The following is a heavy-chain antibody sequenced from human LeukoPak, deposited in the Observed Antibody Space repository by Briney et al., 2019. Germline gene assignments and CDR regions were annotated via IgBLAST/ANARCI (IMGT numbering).Heavy chain of an antibody. D-gene: IGHD5-12*01. Sequence: GASVKVSCKASGGTFSSYAISWVRQAPGQGLEWMGRIIPILGIANYAQKFQGRATITADKSTSTAYMELSSLRSEDTAVYYCARGLVGGYSGYDSLNPLGYWGQGTLVTVSS. V-gene: IGHV1-69*04. CDR1: GGTFSSYA. CDR2: IIPILGIA. J-gene: IGHJ4*02. CDR3: ARGLVGGYSGYDSLNPLGY.